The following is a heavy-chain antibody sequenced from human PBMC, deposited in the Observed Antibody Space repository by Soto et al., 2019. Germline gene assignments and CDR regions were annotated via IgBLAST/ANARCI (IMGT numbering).Heavy chain of an antibody. CDR3: ARDPYSSGWPYYYGMDV. CDR1: GFSFSNYA. CDR2: ISGGGDSM. D-gene: IGHD6-19*01. J-gene: IGHJ6*02. Sequence: PGGSLRLSCAASGFSFSNYAMNWVRQAPGKGLEWVSGISGGGDSMYYADSVKGRFTISRDNAKNSLYLQMNSLRAEDTAVYYCARDPYSSGWPYYYGMDVWGQGTTVTVSS. V-gene: IGHV3-48*03.